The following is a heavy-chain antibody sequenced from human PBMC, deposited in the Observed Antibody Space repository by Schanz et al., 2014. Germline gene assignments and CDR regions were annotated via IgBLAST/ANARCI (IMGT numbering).Heavy chain of an antibody. D-gene: IGHD5-18*01. Sequence: QVQLQESGPGLVKPSGTLSLTCAVSGGSISSSNWWSWVRQPPGKGLEWIGEIYHSGSTNYKPSLKSRVTIPADKSKTQFSLTLRSVTAADTAVYYCARRSVSPSGNSYGYVVAWFDPWGQGTLVTVSS. CDR2: IYHSGST. CDR3: ARRSVSPSGNSYGYVVAWFDP. J-gene: IGHJ5*02. CDR1: GGSISSSNW. V-gene: IGHV4-4*02.